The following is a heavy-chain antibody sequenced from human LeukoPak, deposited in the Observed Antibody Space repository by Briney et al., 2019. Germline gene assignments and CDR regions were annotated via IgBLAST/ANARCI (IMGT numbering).Heavy chain of an antibody. CDR1: GGSISSGSYY. V-gene: IGHV4-61*02. Sequence: QVQLQESGPGLVKPSQTLSLTCTVSGGSISSGSYYWSWIRQPAGKGLEWIGRIYTSGSTNYNPSLKSRVTMSVDTSKNQFSLKLSSVTAADTAVYYCAVGDYLFYWSQGTLVTVSS. CDR3: AVGDYLFY. J-gene: IGHJ4*02. CDR2: IYTSGST.